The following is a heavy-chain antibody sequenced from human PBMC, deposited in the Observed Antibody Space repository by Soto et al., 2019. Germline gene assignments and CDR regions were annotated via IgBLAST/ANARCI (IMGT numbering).Heavy chain of an antibody. V-gene: IGHV4-39*01. CDR2: IYYTGNT. J-gene: IGHJ4*02. CDR1: GASMNNNSYY. Sequence: SETLSLTCSVSGASMNNNSYYWGLILQPPGKGLEWIGTIYYTGNTFYNPALSSRATSSVDTSKNRLSLTFTSLTVAETAVYYFARHRWKHGIKWGRGSLVTVSS. D-gene: IGHD1-20*01. CDR3: ARHRWKHGIK.